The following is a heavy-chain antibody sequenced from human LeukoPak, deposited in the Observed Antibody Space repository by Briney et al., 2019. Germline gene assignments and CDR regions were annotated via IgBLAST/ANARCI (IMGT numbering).Heavy chain of an antibody. CDR1: GFTFSSYW. CDR2: IKQDGSER. V-gene: IGHV3-7*01. J-gene: IGHJ4*02. D-gene: IGHD4-17*01. Sequence: GGSLRLSCAASGFTFSSYWMNWVRHAPGKGLELVANIKQDGSERNYVDSVKGRFTISRDNAKNSLYLQMNSLRAEDTAVYYCMVTTRSGPFDYWGQGTLVTVSS. CDR3: MVTTRSGPFDY.